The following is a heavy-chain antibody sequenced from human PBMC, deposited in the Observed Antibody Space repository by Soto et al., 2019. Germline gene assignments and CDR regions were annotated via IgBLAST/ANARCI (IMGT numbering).Heavy chain of an antibody. CDR2: IYYSGST. CDR1: GGSISSGGYY. V-gene: IGHV4-39*01. D-gene: IGHD3-10*01. J-gene: IGHJ3*02. Sequence: WETLSLTCAVSGGSISSGGYYWGWIRQPRGKGLEWIGSIYYSGSTYYNPSLKSRVTISVDTSKNQFSLKLSSVTAADTAVYYCARHRSMVRGVIEAFDIWGQGTMVTVSS. CDR3: ARHRSMVRGVIEAFDI.